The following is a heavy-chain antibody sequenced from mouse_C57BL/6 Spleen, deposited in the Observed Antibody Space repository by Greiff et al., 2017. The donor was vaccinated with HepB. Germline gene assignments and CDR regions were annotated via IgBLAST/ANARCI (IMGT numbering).Heavy chain of an antibody. CDR1: GYTFTSYW. CDR2: IYPSDSET. D-gene: IGHD1-1*01. V-gene: IGHV1-61*01. J-gene: IGHJ1*03. Sequence: QVHVKQPGAELVRPGSSVKLSCKASGYTFTSYWMDWVKQRPGQGLEWIGNIYPSDSETHYNQKFKDKATLTVDKSSSTAYMQLSSLTSEDSAVYYCARPHYYGSSYRWYFDVWGTGTTVTVSS. CDR3: ARPHYYGSSYRWYFDV.